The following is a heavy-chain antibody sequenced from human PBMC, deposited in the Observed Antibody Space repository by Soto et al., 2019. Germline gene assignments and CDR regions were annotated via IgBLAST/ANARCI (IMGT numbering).Heavy chain of an antibody. D-gene: IGHD5-12*01. V-gene: IGHV4-34*01. J-gene: IGHJ5*02. CDR3: ARTDIVTTNWFDP. CDR1: GESFIGYY. CDR2: INHGGST. Sequence: QVHLQQWGAGLLKPSETLSLTCAVYGESFIGYYWTWIRQSPGKGLEWIGEINHGGSTNYNPSLKSRVTISIDTAKNQFYLKLTSVTAADTSVYYCARTDIVTTNWFDPWGQGTLVTVSS.